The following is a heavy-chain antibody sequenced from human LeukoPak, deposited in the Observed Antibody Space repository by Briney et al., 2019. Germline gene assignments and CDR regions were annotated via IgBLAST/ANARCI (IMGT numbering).Heavy chain of an antibody. Sequence: PSETLSLTCTVSGGSVSSGSYYWSWIRQPPGKGLEWIGYIYYSGSTNYNPSLKSRVTISVDTSKNQFSLKLSSVTAADTAVYYCARDFSVLWGQGTLVTVSS. J-gene: IGHJ4*02. D-gene: IGHD2/OR15-2a*01. V-gene: IGHV4-61*01. CDR2: IYYSGST. CDR1: GGSVSSGSYY. CDR3: ARDFSVL.